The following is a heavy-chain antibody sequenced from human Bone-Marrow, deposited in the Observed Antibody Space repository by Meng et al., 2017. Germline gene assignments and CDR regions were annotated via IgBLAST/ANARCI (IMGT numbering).Heavy chain of an antibody. CDR1: GSSFSNAW. Sequence: GESLKISCTASGSSFSNAWMTWVRQAPGKGLKWVGLIKSKTAGGTTDYAGPVKGRFTISRDDSKNTLYLQMNSLKTEDTAVYYWLTSPRLEVPPLYDYWGQGTLVTVSS. CDR3: LTSPRLEVPPLYDY. V-gene: IGHV3-15*01. CDR2: IKSKTAGGTT. J-gene: IGHJ4*02. D-gene: IGHD3-3*01.